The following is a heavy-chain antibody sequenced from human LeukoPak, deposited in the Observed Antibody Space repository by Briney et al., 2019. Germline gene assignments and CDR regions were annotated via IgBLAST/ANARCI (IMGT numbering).Heavy chain of an antibody. CDR3: ARGATVTTTYYYYYGMDV. CDR2: TNPNGIST. V-gene: IGHV1-46*01. CDR1: GYTFTNYY. D-gene: IGHD4-17*01. J-gene: IGHJ6*02. Sequence: GASVTVSCKASGYTFTNYYVHWVRQAPGQGLEWLGLTNPNGISTNYAQRFQGRVTMTRDTSTGTVYMELSSLISDGTALYYCARGATVTTTYYYYYGMDVWGQGTTVTVSS.